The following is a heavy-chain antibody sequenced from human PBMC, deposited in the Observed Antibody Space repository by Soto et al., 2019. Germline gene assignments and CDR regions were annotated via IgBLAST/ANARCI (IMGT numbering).Heavy chain of an antibody. J-gene: IGHJ4*02. CDR3: AREVATGIAPYYFDY. CDR1: GGSISSYY. Sequence: SETLSLTCTVSGGSISSYYWSWIRQPPGKGLEWIGYIYYSGSTNYNPSLKSRVTISVDTSKNQFSLKLSSVTAADTAVYYCAREVATGIAPYYFDYWGQGTLVTVSS. V-gene: IGHV4-59*01. D-gene: IGHD1-1*01. CDR2: IYYSGST.